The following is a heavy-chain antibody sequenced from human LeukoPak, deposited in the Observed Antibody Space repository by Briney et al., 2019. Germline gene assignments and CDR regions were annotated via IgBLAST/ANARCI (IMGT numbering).Heavy chain of an antibody. CDR3: ASSPTSAGYCSGGSCYYDY. CDR1: GGSFSGYY. V-gene: IGHV4-34*01. Sequence: SETLSLTCAVYGGSFSGYYWSWIRQPPGKGLEWIGEINHSGSTNYNPSLKSRVTISVDTSKNQFSLKLSSVTAADTAVYYCASSPTSAGYCSGGSCYYDYWGQGTLVTVSS. J-gene: IGHJ4*02. D-gene: IGHD2-15*01. CDR2: INHSGST.